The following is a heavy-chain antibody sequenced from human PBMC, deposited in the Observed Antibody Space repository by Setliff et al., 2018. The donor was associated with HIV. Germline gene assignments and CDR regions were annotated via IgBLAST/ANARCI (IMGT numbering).Heavy chain of an antibody. CDR2: IYFTGNT. J-gene: IGHJ6*03. D-gene: IGHD7-27*01. Sequence: PSETLSHTCTVSGGSISNYYWSWIRQPPGKGLEWIGYIYFTGNTNYNPSLKSRVTISLDTSKNQFSLKLSSVTAADTAVYFCARGIDWGHFYYYYMDVWGKGTTVTVSS. V-gene: IGHV4-59*01. CDR1: GGSISNYY. CDR3: ARGIDWGHFYYYYMDV.